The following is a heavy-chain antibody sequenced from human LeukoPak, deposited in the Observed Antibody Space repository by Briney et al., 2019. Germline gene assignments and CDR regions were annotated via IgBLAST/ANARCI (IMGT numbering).Heavy chain of an antibody. CDR3: ARANWNYVNWFDP. Sequence: GGSLRLPCAASGFTFSSYSMNWVRQAPGKGLEWVSYISSSSSTIYYADSVKGRFTISRDNAKNSLYLQMNSLRAEDTAVYYCARANWNYVNWFDPWGQGTLVTVSS. D-gene: IGHD1-7*01. J-gene: IGHJ5*02. V-gene: IGHV3-48*01. CDR1: GFTFSSYS. CDR2: ISSSSSTI.